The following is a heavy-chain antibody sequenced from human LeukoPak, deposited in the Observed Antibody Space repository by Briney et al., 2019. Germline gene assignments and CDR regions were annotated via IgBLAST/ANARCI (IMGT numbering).Heavy chain of an antibody. D-gene: IGHD3-3*01. CDR3: AREGTDYDFWSGYLDAFDI. J-gene: IGHJ3*02. V-gene: IGHV1-18*01. CDR1: GYTFTSYG. CDR2: ISAYNGNT. Sequence: GASVKVSCKASGYTFTSYGISWVRQAPGQGLEWMGWISAYNGNTNYAQKIQGRVTMTTDTSTSTAYMEMRSLRSDDTAVYYCAREGTDYDFWSGYLDAFDIWGQGTMVTVSS.